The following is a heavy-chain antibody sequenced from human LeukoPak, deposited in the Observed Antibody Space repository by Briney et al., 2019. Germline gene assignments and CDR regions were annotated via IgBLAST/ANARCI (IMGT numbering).Heavy chain of an antibody. CDR2: ITWNSDSL. CDR1: GFTFDDYA. D-gene: IGHD6-19*01. Sequence: GRSLRLSCAASGFTFDDYAMHWVRQAPGKGLEWVSGITWNSDSLGYADSVKGRFTISRDNAKNSLHLQMNSLRAEDTALYYCAKGNGWSYFDYWGQGTLVTVSS. J-gene: IGHJ4*02. V-gene: IGHV3-9*01. CDR3: AKGNGWSYFDY.